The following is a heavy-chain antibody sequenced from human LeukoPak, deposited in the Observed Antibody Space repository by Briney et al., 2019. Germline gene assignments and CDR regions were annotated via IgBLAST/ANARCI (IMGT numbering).Heavy chain of an antibody. CDR3: ARGIIVGATPAHQSGFDAFDI. V-gene: IGHV6-1*01. CDR2: TYYRSKWYN. J-gene: IGHJ3*02. CDR1: GDSVSSNSAA. D-gene: IGHD1-26*01. Sequence: SQTLSLTCAISGDSVSSNSAAWNWIRQSPSRGLEWLGRTYYRSKWYNDYAVSVKSRITINPDTSKNQFSLKLSSVTAADTAVYYCARGIIVGATPAHQSGFDAFDIWGQGTMVTVSS.